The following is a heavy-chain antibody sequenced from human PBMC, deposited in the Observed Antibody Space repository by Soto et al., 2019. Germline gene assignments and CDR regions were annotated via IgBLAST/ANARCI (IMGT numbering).Heavy chain of an antibody. J-gene: IGHJ6*02. CDR3: TTVDYYDSSGYFAIAYYYGMDV. D-gene: IGHD3-22*01. V-gene: IGHV3-15*01. CDR1: GFTFSNAW. Sequence: EVQLVESGGGLVKPGGSLRLSCAASGFTFSNAWMSWVRQAPGKGLEWVGRIKSKTDGGTTDYAAPVKGRFTISRDDSKNTLYLQMNSLKTEDTAVYYCTTVDYYDSSGYFAIAYYYGMDVWGQGTTVTVSS. CDR2: IKSKTDGGTT.